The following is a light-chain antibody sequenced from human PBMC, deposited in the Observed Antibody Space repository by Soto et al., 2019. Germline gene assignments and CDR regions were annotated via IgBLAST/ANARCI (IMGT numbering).Light chain of an antibody. Sequence: AIQMTQSPSSLSASVGDRVTITCRASQAIRNDLGWYQQKPGKAPKLLIYAASSLQSGVPSRFSGSGSGTDFTLTIISLQPEDFATYYCLQDYNYPYTFGQGTNLEIK. CDR1: QAIRND. CDR2: AAS. J-gene: IGKJ2*01. V-gene: IGKV1-6*01. CDR3: LQDYNYPYT.